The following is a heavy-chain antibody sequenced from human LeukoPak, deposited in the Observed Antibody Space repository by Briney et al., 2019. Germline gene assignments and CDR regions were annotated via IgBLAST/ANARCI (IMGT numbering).Heavy chain of an antibody. CDR1: GGSISSYY. J-gene: IGHJ5*02. V-gene: IGHV4-59*08. CDR3: AQSLGASTWFGNWFDP. CDR2: IYYSGSI. D-gene: IGHD3-10*01. Sequence: PSETLSLTCTVSGGSISSYYWSWSRQPPGRDLNWFGNIYYSGSINYNPSLKSRLTISVDTPKNQFSLKLSSVTAADTAVYYCAQSLGASTWFGNWFDPWGQGTLVTVSS.